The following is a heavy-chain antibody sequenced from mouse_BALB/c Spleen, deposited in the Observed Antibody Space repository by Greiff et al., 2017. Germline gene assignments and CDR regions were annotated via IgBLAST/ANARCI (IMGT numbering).Heavy chain of an antibody. CDR3: TRFGDYGSSYGYFEV. Sequence: QVQLQQPGAELVRPGASVKLSCKASGYTFTSYWINWVKQRPGQGLEWIGNISPSDSYTNYNQKFKDKATLTVDKSSSTAYMQLSSPTSEDSAVYYGTRFGDYGSSYGYFEVWGAGTTVTVSS. J-gene: IGHJ1*01. V-gene: IGHV1-69*02. CDR2: ISPSDSYT. D-gene: IGHD1-1*01. CDR1: GYTFTSYW.